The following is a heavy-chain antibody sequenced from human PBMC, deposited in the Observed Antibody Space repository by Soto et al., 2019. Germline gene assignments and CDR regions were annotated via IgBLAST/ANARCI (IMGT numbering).Heavy chain of an antibody. CDR2: ISVDTGNT. CDR1: GYSFNKYV. J-gene: IGHJ4*02. CDR3: ARDLIATSGALLDY. V-gene: IGHV1-3*01. Sequence: QVQLVQSGAEVKEPGASVKASCKASGYSFNKYVMHWVRQAPGQGLEWMGWISVDTGNTRYSQKYQGRLTITWDTPATTAYMELRGLRSEDTAVYYCARDLIATSGALLDYWGQGTLVTVPS. D-gene: IGHD3-3*01.